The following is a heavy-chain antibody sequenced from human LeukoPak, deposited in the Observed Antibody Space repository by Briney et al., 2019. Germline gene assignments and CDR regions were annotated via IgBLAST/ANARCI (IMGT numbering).Heavy chain of an antibody. D-gene: IGHD3-9*01. CDR3: ARARGENDILTGYPGAFDI. CDR1: GFTFSSYW. J-gene: IGHJ3*02. Sequence: GGSLRLSCAASGFTFSSYWMSWVRQAPGKGLEWVANIKQDGSEKYYVDSVKGRFTISRDNAKNSLYLQMNSLRAEDTAVYYCARARGENDILTGYPGAFDIWGQGTMVTVSS. V-gene: IGHV3-7*01. CDR2: IKQDGSEK.